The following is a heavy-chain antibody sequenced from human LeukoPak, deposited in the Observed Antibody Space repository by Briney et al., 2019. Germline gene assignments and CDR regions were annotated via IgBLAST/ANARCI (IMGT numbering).Heavy chain of an antibody. V-gene: IGHV3-11*01. CDR1: GFTFSDYY. J-gene: IGHJ6*03. Sequence: AGGSLRLSCAASGFTFSDYYMSWIRQAPGKGLEWVSYISSSGSTIYYADSVKGRFTISRDNSKNTLYLQMNNLRADDTAVYYCTRSLRVRGVPDYMDVWGKGTTVTVS. CDR2: ISSSGSTI. D-gene: IGHD3-10*01. CDR3: TRSLRVRGVPDYMDV.